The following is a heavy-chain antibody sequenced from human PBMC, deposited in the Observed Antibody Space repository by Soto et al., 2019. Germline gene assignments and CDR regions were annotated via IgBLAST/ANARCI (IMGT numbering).Heavy chain of an antibody. Sequence: SETLSLTCAVSGGSISSSNWWSWVRQPPGKGLEWIGEIYHSGSTNYNPSLKSRVTISVDKSKNQFSLKLSSVTAADTAVYYCASHAQQYSSSWYDYWGQGTLVTVSS. D-gene: IGHD6-13*01. CDR3: ASHAQQYSSSWYDY. V-gene: IGHV4-4*02. J-gene: IGHJ4*02. CDR2: IYHSGST. CDR1: GGSISSSNW.